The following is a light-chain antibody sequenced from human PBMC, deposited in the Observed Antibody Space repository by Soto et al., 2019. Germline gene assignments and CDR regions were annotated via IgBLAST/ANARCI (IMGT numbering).Light chain of an antibody. Sequence: QSALTQPASVSGSPGQSITISCTGTSSDVGTYKYVSWYQQHPGKAPKLMIYDVSNRPSGVSNRFSDSKSGNTASLTISGLQAEDEADYYCNSYTTSSTLVFGTGTKVTVL. CDR1: SSDVGTYKY. CDR2: DVS. J-gene: IGLJ1*01. CDR3: NSYTTSSTLV. V-gene: IGLV2-14*03.